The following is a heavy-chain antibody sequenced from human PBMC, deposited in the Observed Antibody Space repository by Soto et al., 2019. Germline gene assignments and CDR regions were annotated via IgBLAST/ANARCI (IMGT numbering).Heavy chain of an antibody. CDR3: ARAIPPPGYDVLTGRGNWFDP. V-gene: IGHV4-34*01. Sequence: TPGKGLEWIGEINHSGSTNYNPSLKSRVTISVDTSKNQFSLKLSSVTAADTAVYYCARAIPPPGYDVLTGRGNWFDPWGQGTLVTVSS. CDR2: INHSGST. D-gene: IGHD3-9*01. J-gene: IGHJ5*02.